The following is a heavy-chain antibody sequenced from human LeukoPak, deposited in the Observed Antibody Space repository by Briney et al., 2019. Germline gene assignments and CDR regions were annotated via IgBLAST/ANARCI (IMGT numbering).Heavy chain of an antibody. CDR3: ARTSRDYYYYYYMDV. CDR2: INYVGST. Sequence: SETLSLTCGVYGGSFSGYYWTWIRQSPGKGLEWIGEINYVGSTNYNPSLKSRVTISVDKSKNQFSLKLSSVTAADTAVYYCARTSRDYYYYYYMDVWGKGTTVTVSS. J-gene: IGHJ6*03. CDR1: GGSFSGYY. V-gene: IGHV4-34*01.